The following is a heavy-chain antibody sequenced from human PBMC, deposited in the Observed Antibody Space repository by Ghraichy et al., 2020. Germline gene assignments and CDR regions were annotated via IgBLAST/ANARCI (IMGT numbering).Heavy chain of an antibody. D-gene: IGHD1-14*01. CDR2: IYYSGST. Sequence: SETLSLTCTVTGGSNSSYYWSWIRQPPGKGLEWIGYIYYSGSTNYNPSLKSRVTISVDTSKNQFSLKLSSVTAADTAVYYCARGYEDGDFGYWGQGTLVTLS. J-gene: IGHJ4*02. V-gene: IGHV4-59*01. CDR3: ARGYEDGDFGY. CDR1: GGSNSSYY.